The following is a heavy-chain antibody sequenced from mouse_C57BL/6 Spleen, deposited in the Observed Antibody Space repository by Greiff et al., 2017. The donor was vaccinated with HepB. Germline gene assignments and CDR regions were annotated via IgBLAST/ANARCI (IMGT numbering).Heavy chain of an antibody. CDR3: ARGLYLDY. Sequence: EVQLQQSGPELVKPGASVKISCKASGYSFTDYYMNWVKQSPEKSLEWIGEINPSTGGTTYNQKFKAKATLTVDKSSSTAYMQLKSLTSEDSAVYYCARGLYLDYWGQGTTLTVSS. CDR1: GYSFTDYY. V-gene: IGHV1-42*01. CDR2: INPSTGGT. J-gene: IGHJ2*01. D-gene: IGHD2-12*01.